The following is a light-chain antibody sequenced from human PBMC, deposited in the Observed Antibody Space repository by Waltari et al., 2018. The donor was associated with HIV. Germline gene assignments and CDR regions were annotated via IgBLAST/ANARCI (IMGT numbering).Light chain of an antibody. CDR2: DVN. CDR3: SSYAGFNNFVI. CDR1: SNDVGGFNY. V-gene: IGLV2-11*01. Sequence: QSALTQPRSVSGSPGQSVTISCTGTSNDVGGFNYVSWYHHHPGKAPKLIIYDVNQRPSGVPDRFSASKSGNTASLTVSGLQAEDEADYYCSSYAGFNNFVIFGGGTKLTVL. J-gene: IGLJ2*01.